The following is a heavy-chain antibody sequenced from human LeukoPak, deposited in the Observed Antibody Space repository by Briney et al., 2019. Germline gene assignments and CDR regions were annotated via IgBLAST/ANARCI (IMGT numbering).Heavy chain of an antibody. D-gene: IGHD3-10*01. CDR3: ARHFGGSGSYPYYFDY. Sequence: SETLSLTCTVSGGSISNYFWSWIRQPPGKGLEWIGYIYYSGSTNYNPSLKSRVTISVDTSKNQFSLKLSSVTAADAAVYYCARHFGGSGSYPYYFDYWGQGTLVTVSS. CDR2: IYYSGST. CDR1: GGSISNYF. V-gene: IGHV4-59*08. J-gene: IGHJ4*02.